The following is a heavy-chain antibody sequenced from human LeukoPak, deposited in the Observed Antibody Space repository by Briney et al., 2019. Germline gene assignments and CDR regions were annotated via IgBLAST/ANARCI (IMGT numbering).Heavy chain of an antibody. CDR1: GYTFTSYG. CDR3: ARRITMVRGVIRPMPDFDY. V-gene: IGHV1-18*01. J-gene: IGHJ4*02. Sequence: WASVKVSCKASGYTFTSYGISWVRQAPGQGLEWMGWINSYNGNTNYAQKLQGRVTMTTDTSTSTAYMELRSLRSDDTAVYYCARRITMVRGVIRPMPDFDYWGQGTLVTVSS. CDR2: INSYNGNT. D-gene: IGHD3-10*01.